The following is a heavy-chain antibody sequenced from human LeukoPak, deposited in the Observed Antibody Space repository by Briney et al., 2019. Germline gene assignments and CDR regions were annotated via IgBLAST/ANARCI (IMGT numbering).Heavy chain of an antibody. J-gene: IGHJ3*02. D-gene: IGHD6-19*01. V-gene: IGHV1-24*01. Sequence: GAPVKVSCKASGGTFSSYAISWVRQAPGKGLEWMGGFDPENDETIYAQKFQGRVTMTEDTSTDTAYMELSSLRSEDTAVYYCARDGKYVGSGWPRDGFDRWGQGTMVTVSS. CDR3: ARDGKYVGSGWPRDGFDR. CDR2: FDPENDET. CDR1: GGTFSSYA.